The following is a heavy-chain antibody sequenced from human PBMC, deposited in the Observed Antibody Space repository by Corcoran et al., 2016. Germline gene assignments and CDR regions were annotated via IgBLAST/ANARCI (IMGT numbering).Heavy chain of an antibody. CDR3: VRNLWVSGLDY. J-gene: IGHJ4*02. CDR2: ISEDGSAK. D-gene: IGHD3-16*01. Sequence: EVQLVESGGGLVQPGGSLRLSCAASGFTFSAHWIHWVRQAPGKGLVWVSRISEDGSAKAYADAVRGRFTISRDNTKNTLYLQMNSLRDDDTAVYHCVRNLWVSGLDYWGQGVLVTVST. CDR1: GFTFSAHW. V-gene: IGHV3-74*01.